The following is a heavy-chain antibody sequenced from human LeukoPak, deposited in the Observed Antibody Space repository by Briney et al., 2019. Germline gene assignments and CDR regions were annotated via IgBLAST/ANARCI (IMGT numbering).Heavy chain of an antibody. Sequence: SQTLSLTCTVSGGSISSGGYYWSWIRQPPGKGLEWIGYIYHSGSTYYNPSLKSRVTISVDRSKNQFSLKLSSVTAADTAVYYCARVLLVVVPAAISDYEKDAFDIWGQGTMVTVSS. CDR3: ARVLLVVVPAAISDYEKDAFDI. D-gene: IGHD2-2*02. J-gene: IGHJ3*02. CDR2: IYHSGST. CDR1: GGSISSGGYY. V-gene: IGHV4-30-2*01.